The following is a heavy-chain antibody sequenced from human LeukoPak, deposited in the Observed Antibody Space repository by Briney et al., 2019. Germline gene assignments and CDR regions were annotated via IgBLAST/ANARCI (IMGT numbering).Heavy chain of an antibody. J-gene: IGHJ4*02. Sequence: SETLSLTCAVSGGSISSNDYYWGWVRQPPGKGLEWIGNILYSGNTFYHPSLKSRITIAVDTSKNQFSLKLSSVTAADTAVYYCSRYIRRRPQYDYWGQGTLVTVSS. V-gene: IGHV4-39*01. CDR3: SRYIRRRPQYDY. D-gene: IGHD4-11*01. CDR1: GGSISSNDYY. CDR2: ILYSGNT.